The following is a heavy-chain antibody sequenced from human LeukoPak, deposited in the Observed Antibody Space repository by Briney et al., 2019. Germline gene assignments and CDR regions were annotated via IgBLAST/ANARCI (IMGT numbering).Heavy chain of an antibody. CDR1: GGSVSSSNYY. V-gene: IGHV4-39*01. Sequence: PSETLSLTCIVSGGSVSSSNYYWGWIRQPPGKGLEWIGSVYYSGSTYYNPSLKSRVTISVDTSKNQFSLKLSSATAADTAAYYCARHKGQHTVDCWGQGTLVTVSS. CDR2: VYYSGST. CDR3: ARHKGQHTVDC. D-gene: IGHD2-2*01. J-gene: IGHJ4*02.